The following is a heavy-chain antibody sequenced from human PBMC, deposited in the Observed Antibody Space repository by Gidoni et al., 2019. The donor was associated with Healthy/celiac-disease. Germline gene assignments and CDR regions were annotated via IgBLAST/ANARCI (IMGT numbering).Heavy chain of an antibody. J-gene: IGHJ4*02. CDR1: GFTFSSYS. CDR2: ISSSSSYI. Sequence: EVQLVESGGGLVKPGGSLRLSCAASGFTFSSYSMSWVRQAPGKGLEWVSSISSSSSYIYYADSVKGRFTISRDNAKNSLYLQMNSLRAEDTAVYYCARAMGADFDYWGQGTLVTVSS. V-gene: IGHV3-21*01. D-gene: IGHD3-16*01. CDR3: ARAMGADFDY.